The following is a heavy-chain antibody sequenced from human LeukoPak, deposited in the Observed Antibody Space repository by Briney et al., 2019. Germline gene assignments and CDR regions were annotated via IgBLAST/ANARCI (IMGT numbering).Heavy chain of an antibody. D-gene: IGHD2-15*01. V-gene: IGHV1-69*13. J-gene: IGHJ6*03. CDR3: ARDGDYCSGGSCYLYYYYYMDV. CDR1: GSTFSSYA. Sequence: SVKVSCKASGSTFSSYAISWVRQAPGQGLEWMGGIIPIFGTAHYAKKFQGRVTTTADESTSTDYMELSSLSSEDTAVYYCARDGDYCSGGSCYLYYYYYMDVWGKGTTVTVSS. CDR2: IIPIFGTA.